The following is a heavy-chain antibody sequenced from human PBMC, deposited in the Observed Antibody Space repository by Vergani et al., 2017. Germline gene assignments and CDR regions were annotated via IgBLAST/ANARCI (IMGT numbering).Heavy chain of an antibody. J-gene: IGHJ4*02. CDR3: ARHYYDSSGYPYYFDY. V-gene: IGHV4-39*01. CDR1: GGSLSSSSYY. Sequence: QLQLQESGPGLVKPSETLSLTCTVSGGSLSSSSYYWGWIRQPPGKGLEWIGSIYYSGSTYYNPSLKSRVTISVDTSKNQFSLKLSSVTAADTAVYYCARHYYDSSGYPYYFDYWGQGTLVTVSS. D-gene: IGHD3-22*01. CDR2: IYYSGST.